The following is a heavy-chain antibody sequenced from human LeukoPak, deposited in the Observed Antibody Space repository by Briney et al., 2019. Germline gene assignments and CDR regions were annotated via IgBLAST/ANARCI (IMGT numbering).Heavy chain of an antibody. CDR2: IYYSGST. CDR3: ASDSAAETFDY. J-gene: IGHJ4*02. V-gene: IGHV4-39*07. Sequence: SETLSLTCTVSGGSLSSSSYYWGWLRQPPGKGLEGVGSIYYSGSTYYNPSLKSRVTISVDTSKNQFSLKLSSVTAADTAVYYCASDSAAETFDYWGQGTLVTVSS. CDR1: GGSLSSSSYY.